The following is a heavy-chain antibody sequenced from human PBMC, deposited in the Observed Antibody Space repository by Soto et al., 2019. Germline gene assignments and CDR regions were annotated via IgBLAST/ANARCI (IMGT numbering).Heavy chain of an antibody. CDR2: VRNKVNGYTT. CDR1: GFIFSDHS. J-gene: IGHJ4*02. V-gene: IGHV3-72*01. CDR3: VRLMGTSFDL. Sequence: EVQLVESGGDLVQPGGSLRLSCAASGFIFSDHSMVWVRQAPGQGLEWVARVRNKVNGYTTAYAASVKGRFTISRDDSKNSLSLQMNSLKTEDTAVYFCVRLMGTSFDLWGQGTLVTVSS. D-gene: IGHD2-8*01.